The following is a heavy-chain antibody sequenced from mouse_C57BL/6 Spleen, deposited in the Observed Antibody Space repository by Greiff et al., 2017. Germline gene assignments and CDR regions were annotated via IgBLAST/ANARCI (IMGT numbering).Heavy chain of an antibody. D-gene: IGHD4-1*01. Sequence: EVKLMESGPGLVKPSQSLSLTCSVTGYSITSGYYWNWIRQFPGNKLEWMGYISYDGSNNYNPSLKNRISITRDTSKNQFFLKLNSVTTEDTATYYCARNWDEGWYFDVWGTGTTVTVSS. CDR1: GYSITSGYY. CDR2: ISYDGSN. CDR3: ARNWDEGWYFDV. V-gene: IGHV3-6*01. J-gene: IGHJ1*03.